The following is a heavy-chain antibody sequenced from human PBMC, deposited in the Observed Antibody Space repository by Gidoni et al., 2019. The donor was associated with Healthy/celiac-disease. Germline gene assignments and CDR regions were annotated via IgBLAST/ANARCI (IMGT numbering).Heavy chain of an antibody. CDR2: IIPIFGTA. CDR1: GGTFSRYA. D-gene: IGHD2-2*01. J-gene: IGHJ5*02. Sequence: QVQLVQSGAEVKKPGSSVKVSCKASGGTFSRYAISWVRQAPGQGLEWMGGIIPIFGTANYAQKFQGRVTITADESTSTAYMELSSLRSEDTAVYYCARGGCSSTSCQWGWFDPWGQGTLVTVSS. V-gene: IGHV1-69*01. CDR3: ARGGCSSTSCQWGWFDP.